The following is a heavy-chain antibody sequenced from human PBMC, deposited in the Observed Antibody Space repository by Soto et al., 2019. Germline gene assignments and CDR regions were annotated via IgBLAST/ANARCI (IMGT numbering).Heavy chain of an antibody. J-gene: IGHJ6*02. V-gene: IGHV1-18*01. D-gene: IGHD3-10*02. CDR1: GYSFTSYG. Sequence: QVQLVQSGAEVKKPGASVKVSCKASGYSFTSYGISWVRQAPGQGREWMGWISAYNGNTNHAQKLEVGVTMTTCTSTSTAYMELRSLRSDEPAVYYCGGANVFEESAVWRQGTTVTVPS. CDR3: GGANVFEESAV. CDR2: ISAYNGNT.